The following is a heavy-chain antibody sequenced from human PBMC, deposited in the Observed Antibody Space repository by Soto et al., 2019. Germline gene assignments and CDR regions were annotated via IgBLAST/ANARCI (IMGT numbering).Heavy chain of an antibody. CDR2: ISSGYNA. V-gene: IGHV3-23*05. CDR1: GFRFRDYT. J-gene: IGHJ4*02. CDR3: TRRVNGYFDY. D-gene: IGHD2-8*01. Sequence: EVQLLESGGGLVQPGGSLTLSCAASGFRFRDYTMSWVRQAPGKVLESISVISSGYNAYYTDSVRGRCTISRDSSKNTLYLEMNSLRAEYTAVYYCTRRVNGYFDYWGQGALVTVSS.